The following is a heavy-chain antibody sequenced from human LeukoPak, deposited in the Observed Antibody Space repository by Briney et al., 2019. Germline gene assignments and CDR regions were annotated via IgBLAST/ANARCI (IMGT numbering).Heavy chain of an antibody. CDR3: ARGLSDVY. V-gene: IGHV4-34*01. J-gene: IGHJ4*02. CDR1: GGSFSGYY. Sequence: PSETLSLTCAVYGGSFSGYYWTWIRQPPGKGLEWIGEINHSGSTNYNPSLKSRVTISIDTSKNQFSLILSSVTAADTAVYYCARGLSDVYWGXGTLVTVSS. CDR2: INHSGST.